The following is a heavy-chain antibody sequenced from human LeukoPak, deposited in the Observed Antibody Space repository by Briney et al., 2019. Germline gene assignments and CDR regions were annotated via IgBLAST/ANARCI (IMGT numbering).Heavy chain of an antibody. Sequence: GGSLRLSCAASGFTFGGYTMHWVRQAPGKGLEWVAVLSHDGSTKYYADSVRGRFTISRDNSKNTLYVQMNSLRVEDTAMYYCARDPSYYTGSGFDIWGQGTMVSVSS. CDR1: GFTFGGYT. J-gene: IGHJ3*02. CDR3: ARDPSYYTGSGFDI. V-gene: IGHV3-30-3*01. CDR2: LSHDGSTK. D-gene: IGHD1-26*01.